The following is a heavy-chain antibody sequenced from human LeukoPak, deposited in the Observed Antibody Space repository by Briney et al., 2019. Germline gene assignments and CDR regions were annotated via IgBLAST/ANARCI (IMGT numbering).Heavy chain of an antibody. Sequence: ASVKVSCKASGYTFTGYYMHWVRQAPGQGLEWMGWINPNSGGTNYAQKFQGRVTMTRNTSISTAYMELSSLRSEDTAVYYCARAVYSSSWYGAYYYYYMDVWGKGTTVTISS. CDR3: ARAVYSSSWYGAYYYYYMDV. V-gene: IGHV1-2*02. D-gene: IGHD6-13*01. CDR1: GYTFTGYY. CDR2: INPNSGGT. J-gene: IGHJ6*03.